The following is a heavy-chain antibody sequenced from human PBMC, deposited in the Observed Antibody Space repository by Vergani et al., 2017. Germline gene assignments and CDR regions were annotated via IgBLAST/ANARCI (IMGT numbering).Heavy chain of an antibody. CDR3: AGEDLPGLDYHGMDV. D-gene: IGHD3-10*01. CDR1: GGSISSDDYY. V-gene: IGHV4-30-4*08. J-gene: IGHJ6*02. CDR2: IYYSGST. Sequence: QVQLQETGPGLVKPSQTLSLTCTVSGGSISSDDYYWSWIRQPPGKGLEWIGYIYYSGSTYYNPSLKSRVTISVDTSKNQFSLKLSSVTAADTAVYYCAGEDLPGLDYHGMDVWGQGTTVTVSS.